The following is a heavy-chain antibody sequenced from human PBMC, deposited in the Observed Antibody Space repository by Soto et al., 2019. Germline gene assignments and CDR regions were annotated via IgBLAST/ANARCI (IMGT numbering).Heavy chain of an antibody. J-gene: IGHJ4*02. CDR2: IIPILGIA. Sequence: QVQLVQSGAEVKKPGSSVKVSCKASGGTFSSYTISWVRQAPGQGLEWMGRIIPILGIANYAQKFQGRVTITADKSTSTAYMELSSLRSEDTAVYYCARDLGSEHCSSTSCYVSVWGQGTLVTVSS. D-gene: IGHD2-2*01. CDR1: GGTFSSYT. V-gene: IGHV1-69*08. CDR3: ARDLGSEHCSSTSCYVSV.